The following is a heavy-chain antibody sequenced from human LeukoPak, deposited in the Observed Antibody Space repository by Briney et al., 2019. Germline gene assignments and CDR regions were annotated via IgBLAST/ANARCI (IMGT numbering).Heavy chain of an antibody. D-gene: IGHD3-22*01. CDR1: GYSISSGYY. CDR3: ARKTYYDSSGYYYSHFDY. CDR2: INHSGST. J-gene: IGHJ4*02. V-gene: IGHV4-38-2*02. Sequence: SETLSLTCTVSGYSISSGYYWGWIRQPPGKGLEWIGEINHSGSTNYNPSLKSRVTISVDTSKNQFSLKLSSVTAADTAVYYCARKTYYDSSGYYYSHFDYWGQGTLVTVSS.